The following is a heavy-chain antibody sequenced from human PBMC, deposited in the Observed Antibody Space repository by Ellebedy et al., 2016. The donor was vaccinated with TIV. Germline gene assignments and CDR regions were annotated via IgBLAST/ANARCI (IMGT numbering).Heavy chain of an antibody. D-gene: IGHD3-10*01. CDR3: ARNRAGETDY. V-gene: IGHV4-39*07. CDR1: GGSISSTSYY. Sequence: MPSETLSLTCSVPGGSISSTSYYWGWVRQPPGKGLEWIGNLYSSESTYYNPSLQSRVTISVDTSKNQFSLKLTSVTAADTAVYYCARNRAGETDYWGQGTLVTVSS. CDR2: LYSSEST. J-gene: IGHJ4*02.